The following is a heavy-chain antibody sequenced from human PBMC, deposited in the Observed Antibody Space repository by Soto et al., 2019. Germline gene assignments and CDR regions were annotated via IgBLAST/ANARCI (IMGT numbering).Heavy chain of an antibody. Sequence: GSLRLSCAASGFTFSSYAMSWVRQAPGKGLEWVSAISGSGGSTYYADSVKGRFTISRDNSKNTLYLQMNSLRAEDTAVYYCAKVSHYDILTGYYYFDYWGQGTLVTVSS. CDR1: GFTFSSYA. CDR3: AKVSHYDILTGYYYFDY. CDR2: ISGSGGST. J-gene: IGHJ4*02. V-gene: IGHV3-23*01. D-gene: IGHD3-9*01.